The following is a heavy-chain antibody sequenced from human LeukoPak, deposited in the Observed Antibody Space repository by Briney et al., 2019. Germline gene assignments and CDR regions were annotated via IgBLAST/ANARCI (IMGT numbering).Heavy chain of an antibody. Sequence: PSGTLSLTCAVYGGSFSAYYWTWVRQPPGMGLEWIREIKRSENTNYNPSLKSRVTISIDTSKNQISLKLTSVTAADTAVYYCAREGLTNAYNPLGYWSQGTLVTVPS. V-gene: IGHV4-34*01. CDR1: GGSFSAYY. D-gene: IGHD5-24*01. J-gene: IGHJ4*02. CDR3: AREGLTNAYNPLGY. CDR2: IKRSENT.